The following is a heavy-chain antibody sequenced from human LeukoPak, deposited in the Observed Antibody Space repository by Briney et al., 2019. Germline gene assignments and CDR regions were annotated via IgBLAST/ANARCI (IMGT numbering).Heavy chain of an antibody. CDR1: GGSISSNF. D-gene: IGHD6-19*01. Sequence: SETLSLTCTVSGGSISSNFWSWIRQPPGKGLEWIGYIYYSGSTNYNPSLKSRVTISVDTSKNQFSLKLTSVTAADTAVYYCGRGYGPNSSGWDSWGQGTLVTVSS. CDR2: IYYSGST. J-gene: IGHJ4*02. CDR3: GRGYGPNSSGWDS. V-gene: IGHV4-59*01.